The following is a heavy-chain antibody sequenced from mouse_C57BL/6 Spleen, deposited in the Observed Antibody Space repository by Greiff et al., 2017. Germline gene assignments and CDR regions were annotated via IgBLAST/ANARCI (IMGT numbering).Heavy chain of an antibody. Sequence: VQLQQSGAELARPGASVTMSCKASGYTFTSYTMHWVKQRPGQGLEWIGYINPSSGYTKDNQKFKDKATLTADKSSSTAYMQLSSLTSEDSAVYYCARYYYGSSYGYAMDYWGQGTSVTVSS. CDR2: INPSSGYT. J-gene: IGHJ4*01. D-gene: IGHD1-1*01. CDR3: ARYYYGSSYGYAMDY. CDR1: GYTFTSYT. V-gene: IGHV1-4*01.